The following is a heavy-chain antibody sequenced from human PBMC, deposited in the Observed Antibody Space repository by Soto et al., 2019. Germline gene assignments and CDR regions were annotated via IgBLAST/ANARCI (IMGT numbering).Heavy chain of an antibody. CDR1: GGSISSSSYY. CDR3: ARQASWGLWDY. J-gene: IGHJ4*02. CDR2: IYYSGST. V-gene: IGHV4-39*01. Sequence: SETLSLTCTVSGGSISSSSYYWGWIRQPPGKGLEWIGSIYYSGSTYYNPSLKSRVTISVDTSKNQFSLKLSSVTAADTAVYYCARQASWGLWDYWGQGTLVTVSS. D-gene: IGHD3-16*01.